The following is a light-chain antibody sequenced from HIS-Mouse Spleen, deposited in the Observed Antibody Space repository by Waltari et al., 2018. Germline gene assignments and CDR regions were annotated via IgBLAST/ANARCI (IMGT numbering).Light chain of an antibody. CDR2: EDN. CDR1: SGSIASNY. J-gene: IGLJ3*02. V-gene: IGLV6-57*04. Sequence: NFMLTQPHSVSDSPGKTVTISCTRSSGSIASNYVQWYQQRPGSAPTTVIYEDNQRPPGVPDRFSGSIDSSSNSASLTISGLKTEDEADYYCQSYDSSTRVFGGGTKLTVL. CDR3: QSYDSSTRV.